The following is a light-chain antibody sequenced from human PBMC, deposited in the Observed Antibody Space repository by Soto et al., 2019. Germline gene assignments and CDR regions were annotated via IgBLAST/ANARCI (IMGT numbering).Light chain of an antibody. J-gene: IGKJ1*01. V-gene: IGKV2-28*01. CDR2: FGS. Sequence: DIVMTQSPLSLPVTPGEPASISCSSSQSLLQSNGYNYLDWYLQKPGQSPQLLIYFGSYRASGVPDRFSGSRSGTDFTLKIRRVEAEDVGVYYCMQSQQSPPTFGQGTKVEI. CDR1: QSLLQSNGYNY. CDR3: MQSQQSPPT.